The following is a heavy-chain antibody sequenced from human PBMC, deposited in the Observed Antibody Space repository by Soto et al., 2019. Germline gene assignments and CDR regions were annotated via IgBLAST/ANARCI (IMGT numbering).Heavy chain of an antibody. Sequence: QVQLVESVGGVVQPGRSLRLSCAASGFTFSSYGMHWVRQAPGKGLEWVAVISYDGSNKYYADSVKGRFTISRDNSKNTLYLQMNSLRAEDTAVYYCAKEGTYYDSSGYEQHFDYWGQGTLVTVSS. CDR2: ISYDGSNK. CDR3: AKEGTYYDSSGYEQHFDY. CDR1: GFTFSSYG. D-gene: IGHD3-22*01. V-gene: IGHV3-30*18. J-gene: IGHJ4*02.